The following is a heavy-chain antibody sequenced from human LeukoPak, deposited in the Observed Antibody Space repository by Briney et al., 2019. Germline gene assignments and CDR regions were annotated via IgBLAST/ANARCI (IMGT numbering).Heavy chain of an antibody. J-gene: IGHJ3*02. CDR3: ARDPNYDILTGYPAGHAFDI. V-gene: IGHV3-23*01. Sequence: GGSLRLSCAASGFTFSRHAMNWVRQAPGKGLEWVSGISGSGSGGSTYYADSVKGRFTISRDNSKNTLYLQMNSLRAEDTAVYYCARDPNYDILTGYPAGHAFDIWGQGTMVTVSS. D-gene: IGHD3-9*01. CDR2: ISGSGSGGST. CDR1: GFTFSRHA.